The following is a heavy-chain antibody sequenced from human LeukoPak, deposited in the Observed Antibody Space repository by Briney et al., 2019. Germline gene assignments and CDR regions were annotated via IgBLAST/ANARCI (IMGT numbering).Heavy chain of an antibody. CDR3: AKDRNAWPTNFDS. CDR2: IYSGGST. Sequence: GGSLRLSCAASGFTVSSNYMSWVRQAPGKGLEWVSVIYSGGSTYYADSVKGRFSISRDNSKNTLYLRMNSLRAEDTAVYYCAKDRNAWPTNFDSWGQGTLVTVSA. V-gene: IGHV3-53*01. CDR1: GFTVSSNY. D-gene: IGHD5-24*01. J-gene: IGHJ4*02.